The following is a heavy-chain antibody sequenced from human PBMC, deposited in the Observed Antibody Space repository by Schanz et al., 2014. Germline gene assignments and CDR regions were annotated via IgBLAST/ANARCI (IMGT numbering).Heavy chain of an antibody. CDR2: INPSGGST. D-gene: IGHD1-1*01. V-gene: IGHV1-46*03. Sequence: QVQLVQSGAEVKKPGASVKVSCKASGYTFTSYYMHWVRQAPGQGLEWMGIINPSGGSTSYAQKCQGRVTMTRDTYTSTVYMELSSLRSEDTDVYCCDRGATTGAFDIWGQGTMVTVAS. CDR3: DRGATTGAFDI. CDR1: GYTFTSYY. J-gene: IGHJ3*02.